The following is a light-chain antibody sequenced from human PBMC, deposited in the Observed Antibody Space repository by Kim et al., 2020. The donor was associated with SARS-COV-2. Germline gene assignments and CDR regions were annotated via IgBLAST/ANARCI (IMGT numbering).Light chain of an antibody. V-gene: IGKV1-5*03. CDR3: QQYNTFELD. Sequence: DIQMTQSPSTLSASVGDRVTITCRASQSISYWLDWYQQKPGKAPNLLISKASTLESGVPSRFSGRGSGTEFTLTISSLQPDDFATYYCQQYNTFELDFGQGTRLEIK. J-gene: IGKJ5*01. CDR1: QSISYW. CDR2: KAS.